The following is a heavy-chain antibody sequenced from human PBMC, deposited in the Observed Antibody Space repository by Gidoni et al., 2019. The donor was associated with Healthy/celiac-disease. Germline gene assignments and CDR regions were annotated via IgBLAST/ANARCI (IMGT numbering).Heavy chain of an antibody. CDR1: GFTFDDYA. CDR3: AKVYGYSYGCPRY. J-gene: IGHJ4*02. Sequence: EVQLVESGGGLVQPGRSLRLSCAASGFTFDDYAMHWVRQAPGKGLEWVSGISWNSGSIGYADSVKGRFTISRDNAKNSLYLQMNSLRAEDTALYYCAKVYGYSYGCPRYWGQGTLVTVSS. V-gene: IGHV3-9*01. CDR2: ISWNSGSI. D-gene: IGHD5-18*01.